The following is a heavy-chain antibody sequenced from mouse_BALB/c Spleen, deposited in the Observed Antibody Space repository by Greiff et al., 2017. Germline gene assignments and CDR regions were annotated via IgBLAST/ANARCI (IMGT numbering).Heavy chain of an antibody. Sequence: EVKLMESGGGLVKPGGSLKLSCAASGFTFSSYYMSWVRQTPEKRLELVAAINSNGGSTYYPDTVKGRFTISRDNAKNTLYLQMSSLKSEDTALYYCARQGYGSSYDYAMDYWGQGTSVTVSS. V-gene: IGHV5-6-2*01. CDR2: INSNGGST. CDR1: GFTFSSYY. CDR3: ARQGYGSSYDYAMDY. J-gene: IGHJ4*01. D-gene: IGHD1-1*01.